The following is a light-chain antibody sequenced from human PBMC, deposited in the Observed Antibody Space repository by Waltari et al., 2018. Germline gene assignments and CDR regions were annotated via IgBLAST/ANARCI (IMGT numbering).Light chain of an antibody. J-gene: IGKJ2*01. Sequence: EVVLTQSPGTLALSPGERATLSCRASQSVSRSRIAWYLHKPGQAPRLLIYGASGRATCIPDRFSGSGSGTDFTLTISRVEPEDFAVYYCQQFGSSVMYTFGQGTKLEIE. CDR3: QQFGSSVMYT. V-gene: IGKV3-20*01. CDR2: GAS. CDR1: QSVSRSR.